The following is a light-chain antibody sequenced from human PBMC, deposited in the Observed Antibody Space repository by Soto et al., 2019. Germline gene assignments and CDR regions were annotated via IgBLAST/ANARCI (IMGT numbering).Light chain of an antibody. Sequence: QSVLTQPASVSGSPGQSITISCTGTSSDVGNYNLVSWYQQHPGKAPKFMIYEVNKRPSGVSNRFSGSKSGNTASLTISGLQAEDEADYYCCPYAGDGSYVIFGGGTQLTVL. CDR2: EVN. V-gene: IGLV2-23*02. CDR3: CPYAGDGSYVI. CDR1: SSDVGNYNL. J-gene: IGLJ2*01.